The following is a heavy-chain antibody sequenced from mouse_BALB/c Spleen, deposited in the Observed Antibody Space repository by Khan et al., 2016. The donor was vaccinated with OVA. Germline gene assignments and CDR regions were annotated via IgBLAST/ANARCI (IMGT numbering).Heavy chain of an antibody. CDR2: ISYSGNT. D-gene: IGHD1-1*01. Sequence: EVELVESGPGLVKPSQSLSLTCTVTGFSITSDYACNWIRQFPGNKLEWMGYISYSGNTKYNPSLKSRISITRDTSKNQFFLQLNSVTIEDTATYYCARVYGGDFDYWGQGTTHTVSS. CDR1: GFSITSDYA. CDR3: ARVYGGDFDY. V-gene: IGHV3-2*02. J-gene: IGHJ2*01.